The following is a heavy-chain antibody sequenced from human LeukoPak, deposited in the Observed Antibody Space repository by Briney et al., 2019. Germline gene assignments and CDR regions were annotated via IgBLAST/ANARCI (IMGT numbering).Heavy chain of an antibody. J-gene: IGHJ4*02. CDR1: GGSLSSHF. CDR3: ARLSSGCSTASCYLTY. Sequence: SETLSLTCTVSGGSLSSHFWSWIRQPPGKGLELIGHIYYTGTTYYNPSLNNRVTISLDTSRNQFSLRLTSVTAADTAVYYCARLSSGCSTASCYLTYWGQGTLVTVSS. D-gene: IGHD2-2*01. V-gene: IGHV4-59*11. CDR2: IYYTGTT.